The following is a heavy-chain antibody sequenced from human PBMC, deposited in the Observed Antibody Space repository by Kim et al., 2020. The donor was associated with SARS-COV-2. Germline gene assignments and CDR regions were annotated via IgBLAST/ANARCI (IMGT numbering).Heavy chain of an antibody. CDR3: ARDQSGTWIQLNYYFDY. J-gene: IGHJ4*02. D-gene: IGHD5-18*01. Sequence: GGSLRLSCAASGFTFSSYAMHWVRQAPGKGLEWVAVISYDGSNKYYADSVKGRFTISRDNSKNTLYLQMNSLRAEDTAVYYCARDQSGTWIQLNYYFDYWGQGTLVTVSS. CDR2: ISYDGSNK. CDR1: GFTFSSYA. V-gene: IGHV3-30-3*01.